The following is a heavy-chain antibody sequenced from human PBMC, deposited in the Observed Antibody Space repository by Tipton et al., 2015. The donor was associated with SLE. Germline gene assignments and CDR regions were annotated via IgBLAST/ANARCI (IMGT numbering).Heavy chain of an antibody. CDR1: GGSIRSGSYY. CDR2: IFTIGTT. CDR3: ARTEVGGYSHDAFDL. V-gene: IGHV4-61*02. D-gene: IGHD6-25*01. J-gene: IGHJ3*01. Sequence: TLSLTCTVSGGSIRSGSYYWTWIRQPAGTGLEWIGRIFTIGTTSYNPSLTSRVTISLDTSKNQFSLKLSSVTAADTVVYYCARTEVGGYSHDAFDLWGHGTMVTVSS.